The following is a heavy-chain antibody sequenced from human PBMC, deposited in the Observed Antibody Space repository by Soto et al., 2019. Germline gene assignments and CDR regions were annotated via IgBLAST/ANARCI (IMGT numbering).Heavy chain of an antibody. V-gene: IGHV4-4*02. CDR3: ARGRLEYYFDY. Sequence: SETLSLTCAVPSGSISSSNWWSWVRQPPGKGLEWIGEIYHSGRPNYNPCLKSRVTISVAKSKNQFSLKLSSVTAADTAVYYCARGRLEYYFDYWGQGTLVTVSS. J-gene: IGHJ4*02. CDR1: SGSISSSNW. D-gene: IGHD3-3*01. CDR2: IYHSGRP.